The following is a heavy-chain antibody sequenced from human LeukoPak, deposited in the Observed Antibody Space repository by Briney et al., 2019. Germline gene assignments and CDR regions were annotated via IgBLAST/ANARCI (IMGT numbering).Heavy chain of an antibody. Sequence: GGSLRLSCAASGFTFSNYWMHWVRQAPGKGLEWVSAISGSGGSTYYADSVKGRFTISRDNSKNTLYLQMNSLRAEDTAVYYCAREFYYYYMDVWGKGTTVTVSS. CDR1: GFTFSNYW. V-gene: IGHV3-23*01. J-gene: IGHJ6*03. CDR3: AREFYYYYMDV. CDR2: ISGSGGST.